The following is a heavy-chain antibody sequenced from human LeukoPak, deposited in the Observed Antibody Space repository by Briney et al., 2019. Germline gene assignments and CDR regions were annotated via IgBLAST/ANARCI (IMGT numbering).Heavy chain of an antibody. J-gene: IGHJ6*02. Sequence: ASVKVSCKVSGYTLTELSMHWVRQAPGKGLEWMGGFDPEDGETIYAQKFQSRVTMTEDTSTDTAYMELSSLRSEDTAVYYCATALHWDYYYGMDVWGQGTTVTVSS. D-gene: IGHD7-27*01. CDR1: GYTLTELS. V-gene: IGHV1-24*01. CDR2: FDPEDGET. CDR3: ATALHWDYYYGMDV.